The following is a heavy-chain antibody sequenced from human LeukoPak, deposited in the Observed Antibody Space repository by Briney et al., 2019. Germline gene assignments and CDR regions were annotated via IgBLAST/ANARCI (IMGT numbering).Heavy chain of an antibody. D-gene: IGHD4-17*01. J-gene: IGHJ4*02. CDR1: GFTFSSYG. CDR2: IWYDGSNK. Sequence: GGSLRLSCAASGFTFSSYGMHWVRQAPGKGLEWVAVIWYDGSNKYYADSVKGRFTISRDNAKNSLYLQMNSLRAEDTAVYYCARVGYGDYVADYWGRGTLVTVSS. V-gene: IGHV3-33*01. CDR3: ARVGYGDYVADY.